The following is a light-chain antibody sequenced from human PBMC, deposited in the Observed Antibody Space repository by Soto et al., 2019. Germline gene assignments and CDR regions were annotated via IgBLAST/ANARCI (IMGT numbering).Light chain of an antibody. Sequence: EIVLTQSPVTLSLSPGERATLSCRASQSVRTYLAWYQVKPGQAPRLLIYDASRRASGVPARFSGSGSGTDFTLTISSLEPEDFAVYYCQLSQQRSDWPPITFGQGTRLEIK. J-gene: IGKJ5*01. CDR2: DAS. V-gene: IGKV3-11*01. CDR3: QLSQQRSDWPPIT. CDR1: QSVRTY.